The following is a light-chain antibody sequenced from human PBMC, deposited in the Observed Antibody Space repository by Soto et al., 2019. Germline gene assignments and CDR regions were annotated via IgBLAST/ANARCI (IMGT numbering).Light chain of an antibody. CDR3: QQSYRTPLT. CDR1: QFISSY. V-gene: IGKV1-39*01. J-gene: IGKJ4*01. CDR2: AAS. Sequence: DIQMTQSPSSLSASVGDRVTITCRASQFISSYVNWYQQEVGKAPNLLIYAASTLHSGVPSRFSGSGSGTNFTLTIDNLQPEDFATYFCQQSYRTPLTLGGGTKVDIK.